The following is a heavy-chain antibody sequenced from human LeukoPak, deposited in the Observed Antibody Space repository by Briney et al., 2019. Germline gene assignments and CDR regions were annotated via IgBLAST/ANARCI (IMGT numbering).Heavy chain of an antibody. Sequence: GGSLRLSCAASGFTVSSNYMSWVRQAPGKGLEWVSVFYPDGTTSYADPVKGRFTISRDNSKNTLYVQMSSLRAEDTAVYYCARSNNGGWGYCDYWGQGSLVTVSS. D-gene: IGHD3-16*01. CDR3: ARSNNGGWGYCDY. CDR2: FYPDGTT. CDR1: GFTVSSNY. J-gene: IGHJ4*02. V-gene: IGHV3-66*01.